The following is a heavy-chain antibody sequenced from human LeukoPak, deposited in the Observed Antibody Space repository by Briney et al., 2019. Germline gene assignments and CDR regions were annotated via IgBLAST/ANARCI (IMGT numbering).Heavy chain of an antibody. Sequence: GGSLRLSCAASGFTFISYSMNWVRRAPGKALERVSSISSSSNYMYYADSVKGRFTISRDNAKNSLYPQMNSLRAEDTAVYYCARGVRSSSWYAAFYIWGQGTMVTVSS. J-gene: IGHJ3*02. CDR1: GFTFISYS. CDR2: ISSSSNYM. CDR3: ARGVRSSSWYAAFYI. D-gene: IGHD6-13*01. V-gene: IGHV3-21*04.